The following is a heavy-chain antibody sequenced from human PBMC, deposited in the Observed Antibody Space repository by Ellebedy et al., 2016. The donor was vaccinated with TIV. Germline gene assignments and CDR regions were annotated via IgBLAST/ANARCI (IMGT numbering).Heavy chain of an antibody. J-gene: IGHJ6*02. CDR2: ISGTGVST. CDR1: GFSFYNYA. Sequence: PGGSLRLSCTASGFSFYNYAMNWVRQAPGKGLEWVSAISGTGVSTYYADSVKGRLTLSRDNSKNTVYLQMNSLRAEDTAIYYCAKGYKKWPYYGMDVWGQGTTVTVSS. CDR3: AKGYKKWPYYGMDV. V-gene: IGHV3-23*01. D-gene: IGHD1-14*01.